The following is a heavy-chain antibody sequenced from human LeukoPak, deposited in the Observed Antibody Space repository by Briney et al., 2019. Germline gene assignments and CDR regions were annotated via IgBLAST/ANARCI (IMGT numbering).Heavy chain of an antibody. CDR3: ARGHGGMSPSGNWFDP. CDR1: GGSISSGGYY. V-gene: IGHV4-30-2*01. Sequence: SQTLSLTCTVSGGSISSGGYYWSWIRQPPGKGLEWIGYIYHSGSTYYNPSLKSRVTISVDRSKNQFSLKLSSVTAADTAVYYCARGHGGMSPSGNWFDPWGQGTLVTVSS. CDR2: IYHSGST. D-gene: IGHD2-15*01. J-gene: IGHJ5*02.